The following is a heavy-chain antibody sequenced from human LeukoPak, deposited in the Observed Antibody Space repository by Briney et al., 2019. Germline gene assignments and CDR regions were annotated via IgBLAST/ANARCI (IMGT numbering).Heavy chain of an antibody. Sequence: QAGGSLRLSCAASGFTVSSNYMSWVRQAPGKGLEWVASIRFDGSHKSYADSVKGRFTISRDYSKNTLYLQMNTLRAEDTAVYYCAKDHGWELDGSGEYYFYYCMGVWGKGTTVTIPS. CDR2: IRFDGSHK. V-gene: IGHV3-30*02. CDR3: AKDHGWELDGSGEYYFYYCMGV. D-gene: IGHD1-26*01. CDR1: GFTVSSNY. J-gene: IGHJ6*03.